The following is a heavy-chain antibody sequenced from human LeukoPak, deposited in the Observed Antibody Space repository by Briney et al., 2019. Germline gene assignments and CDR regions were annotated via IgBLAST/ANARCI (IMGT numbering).Heavy chain of an antibody. D-gene: IGHD3-10*01. CDR1: GFTFDDYA. V-gene: IGHV3-9*01. CDR2: ISWNSGSI. CDR3: AKAHRPARGSDPFDY. J-gene: IGHJ4*02. Sequence: PGRSLRLSCAASGFTFDDYAMHWVRQAPGKGLEWVSGISWNSGSIGYADSVKGRFTISRDNSKNTLYLQMNSLRAEDTAVYYCAKAHRPARGSDPFDYWGQGTLVTVSS.